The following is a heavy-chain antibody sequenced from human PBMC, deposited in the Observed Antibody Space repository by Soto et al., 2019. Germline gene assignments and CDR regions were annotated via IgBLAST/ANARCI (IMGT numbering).Heavy chain of an antibody. CDR3: ARGKGYCSGGSCYRGRRFDY. D-gene: IGHD2-15*01. J-gene: IGHJ4*02. CDR1: GGSFSGYY. Sequence: QVQLQQWGAGLLKPSETLSLTCAVYGGSFSGYYWSWIRQPPGKGLEWSGEINHSGSTNYNPSLKSRVTISVDTSKNQFSLKLSSVTAADTAVYYCARGKGYCSGGSCYRGRRFDYWGQGTLVTVSS. CDR2: INHSGST. V-gene: IGHV4-34*01.